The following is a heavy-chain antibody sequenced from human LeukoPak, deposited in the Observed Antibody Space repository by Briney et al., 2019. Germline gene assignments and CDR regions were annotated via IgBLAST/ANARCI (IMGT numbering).Heavy chain of an antibody. D-gene: IGHD1-7*01. CDR3: ARDSGTTGEVKFDP. J-gene: IGHJ5*02. Sequence: SETLSLTCTVSGASISSYYWSWIRQPAGKALEWIGRIYVTGSTTCNPSLESRVTMSLDTSKNHFSLKLRSVTAADTAVYYCARDSGTTGEVKFDPWGQGTLVTVSS. CDR2: IYVTGST. V-gene: IGHV4-4*07. CDR1: GASISSYY.